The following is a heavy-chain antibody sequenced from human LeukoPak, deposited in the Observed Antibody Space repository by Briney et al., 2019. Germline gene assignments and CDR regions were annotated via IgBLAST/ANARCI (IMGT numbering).Heavy chain of an antibody. CDR2: IIPIFGTA. CDR3: ARTAAGTIPLDY. CDR1: GGTFSSYG. Sequence: SVKVSCKASGGTFSSYGISWVRQAPGQGLEWMGGIIPIFGTANYAQKFQGRVTITADKSTTTAYMELSSLRSEDTAVYYCARTAAGTIPLDYWGQGTLVTVSS. D-gene: IGHD6-13*01. J-gene: IGHJ4*02. V-gene: IGHV1-69*06.